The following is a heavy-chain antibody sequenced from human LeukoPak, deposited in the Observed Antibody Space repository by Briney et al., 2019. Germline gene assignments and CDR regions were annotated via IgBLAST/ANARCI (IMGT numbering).Heavy chain of an antibody. Sequence: SETLSLTCSVSGASMSDHSWSWIRQPPGKGLEWIANIDDTGFTNDNPSLKGRVTSSIDTSKNQFSLRLTSVTAADTAVYYCARGTTVATRHYYSYYMDAWGRGTTVTVSS. V-gene: IGHV4-59*11. CDR3: ARGTTVATRHYYSYYMDA. J-gene: IGHJ6*03. D-gene: IGHD4-23*01. CDR2: IDDTGFT. CDR1: GASMSDHS.